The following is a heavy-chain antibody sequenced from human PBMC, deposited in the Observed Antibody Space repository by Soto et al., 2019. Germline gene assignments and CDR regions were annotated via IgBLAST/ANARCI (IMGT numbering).Heavy chain of an antibody. D-gene: IGHD5-12*01. V-gene: IGHV3-11*01. CDR3: ARYDGVSGYDYLTPSYYYYMDV. Sequence: QVQLVESGGGLVKPGGSLRLSCAASGFTFSDYYMSWIRQAPGKGLEWVSYISSSGSTIYYADSVKGRFTISRDNAKNSLYLKMNSLRAEDTAVYYCARYDGVSGYDYLTPSYYYYMDVWGKGTTVTVSS. CDR1: GFTFSDYY. J-gene: IGHJ6*03. CDR2: ISSSGSTI.